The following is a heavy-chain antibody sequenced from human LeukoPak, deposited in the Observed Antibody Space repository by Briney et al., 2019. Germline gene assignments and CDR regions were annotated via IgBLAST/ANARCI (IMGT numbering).Heavy chain of an antibody. CDR2: INPNSGGT. CDR1: GYTFTGYY. Sequence: ASVKVSCKASGYTFTGYYMHWVRQAPGQGLEWVGWINPNSGGTNYAQKFQGRVTMTRDTSISTGYMELSRLRSDDTAVYYCATLAIAVAGGFGDYWGQGTLVTVSS. D-gene: IGHD6-19*01. CDR3: ATLAIAVAGGFGDY. J-gene: IGHJ4*02. V-gene: IGHV1-2*02.